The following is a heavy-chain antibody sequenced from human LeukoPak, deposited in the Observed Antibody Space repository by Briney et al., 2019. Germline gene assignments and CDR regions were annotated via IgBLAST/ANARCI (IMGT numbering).Heavy chain of an antibody. Sequence: GGSLRLSCTASGFTFGDYAMSWFRQAPGKGLEWVGFIRSKAYGGTTEYAASVKGRFTISRDDSKSIAYLQMNSLKTEDTAVYYCTTLYDSSGYSYWGQGTLVTVSS. V-gene: IGHV3-49*03. D-gene: IGHD3-22*01. CDR2: IRSKAYGGTT. J-gene: IGHJ4*02. CDR1: GFTFGDYA. CDR3: TTLYDSSGYSY.